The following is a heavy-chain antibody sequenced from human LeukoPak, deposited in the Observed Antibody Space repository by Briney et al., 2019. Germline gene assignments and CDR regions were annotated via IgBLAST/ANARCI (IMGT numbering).Heavy chain of an antibody. V-gene: IGHV4-34*01. D-gene: IGHD4-17*01. CDR3: AGGSTVGKHYYFDY. CDR1: GGSFSGYY. J-gene: IGHJ4*02. Sequence: PSETLSLTCAVYGGSFSGYYWSWIRQPPGKGLEWIGEINHSGSTNYNPSLKSRVTISVDTSKNQFSLKLSSVTAADTAVYYCAGGSTVGKHYYFDYWGQGTLVTVSS. CDR2: INHSGST.